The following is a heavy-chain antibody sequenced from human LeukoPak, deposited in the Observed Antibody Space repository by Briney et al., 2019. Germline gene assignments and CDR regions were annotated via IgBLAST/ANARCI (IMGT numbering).Heavy chain of an antibody. J-gene: IGHJ3*02. CDR1: GGSFSGYY. D-gene: IGHD2-15*01. V-gene: IGHV4-38-2*02. Sequence: PSETLSLTCTVYGGSFSGYYWGWIRQPPGKGLEWIGSIFHSGSTYYNPSLKSRVTISVDTSKNQSSLKLSSVTAADTAVYYCARDANGYCSGGSCYPGAFDIWGQGTMVTVSS. CDR2: IFHSGST. CDR3: ARDANGYCSGGSCYPGAFDI.